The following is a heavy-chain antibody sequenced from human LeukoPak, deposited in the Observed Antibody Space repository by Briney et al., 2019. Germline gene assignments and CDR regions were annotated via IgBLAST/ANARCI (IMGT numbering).Heavy chain of an antibody. Sequence: PGGSLRLSCAASGFTFSSYGMHWVRQAPGKGLEWVAFIRYDGSNKYYADSVKGRFTISRDNSKNTLYLQMNSLRAEDTAVYYCAKEPRFDSSGYLDYWGQGTLVTVSS. CDR3: AKEPRFDSSGYLDY. V-gene: IGHV3-30*02. CDR2: IRYDGSNK. J-gene: IGHJ4*02. D-gene: IGHD3-22*01. CDR1: GFTFSSYG.